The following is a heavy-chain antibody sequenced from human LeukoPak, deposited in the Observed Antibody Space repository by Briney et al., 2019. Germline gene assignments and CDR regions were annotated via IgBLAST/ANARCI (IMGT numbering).Heavy chain of an antibody. Sequence: GGSLRLSCAASGFTFGDYTMSWVRQAPGKGLEWVGFIRSKAYGGTTEYAASVKGRFTISRDDSKSIAYLQMNSLKTEDTAVYYCTRKITIFGVFYGTDYYYYYMDVWGKGTTVTVSS. CDR2: IRSKAYGGTT. CDR1: GFTFGDYT. D-gene: IGHD3-3*01. J-gene: IGHJ6*03. V-gene: IGHV3-49*04. CDR3: TRKITIFGVFYGTDYYYYYMDV.